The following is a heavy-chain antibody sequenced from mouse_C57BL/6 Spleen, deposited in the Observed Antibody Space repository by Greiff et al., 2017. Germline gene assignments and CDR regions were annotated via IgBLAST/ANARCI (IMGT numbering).Heavy chain of an antibody. CDR1: GFTFKDDY. J-gene: IGHJ4*01. CDR3: TTFGNYGTYAMDD. D-gene: IGHD2-1*01. CDR2: IDPENGDT. Sequence: FQLQQSGPELVRPGASVKLSCTASGFTFKDDYMNWVKQRPEQGLEWIGWIDPENGDTEYASKFQGKATITADTSSNTAYLQLSSLTSEDTAVYYCTTFGNYGTYAMDDWGQGTSVTVSS. V-gene: IGHV14-4*01.